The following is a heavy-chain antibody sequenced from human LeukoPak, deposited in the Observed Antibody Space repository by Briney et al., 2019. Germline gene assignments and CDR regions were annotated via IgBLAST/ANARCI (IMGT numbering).Heavy chain of an antibody. CDR2: INPNSGGT. CDR1: GYTFTGYY. J-gene: IGHJ3*02. CDR3: ARVSYYYDSSGYSHNAFDI. Sequence: GASVKVSCKASGYTFTGYYMHWARQAPGQGLEWMGWINPNSGGTNYAQKFQGRVTMTRDTSISTAYMELSRLRSDDTAVYYCARVSYYYDSSGYSHNAFDIWGQGTMVTVSS. V-gene: IGHV1-2*02. D-gene: IGHD3-22*01.